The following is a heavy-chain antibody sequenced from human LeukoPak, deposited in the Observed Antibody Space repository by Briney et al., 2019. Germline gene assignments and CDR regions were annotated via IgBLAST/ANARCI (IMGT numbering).Heavy chain of an antibody. CDR1: GFTFDDYA. D-gene: IGHD3-22*01. CDR3: AKDYDSSGLYYYMDV. Sequence: GGSLRLSCAASGFTFDDYAMHWVRQAPGKGLEWVSLISWDGGSTYYADSVKGRFTIPRDNSKNSLYLQMNSLRAEDTALYYCAKDYDSSGLYYYMDVWGKGTTVTVSS. CDR2: ISWDGGST. V-gene: IGHV3-43D*03. J-gene: IGHJ6*03.